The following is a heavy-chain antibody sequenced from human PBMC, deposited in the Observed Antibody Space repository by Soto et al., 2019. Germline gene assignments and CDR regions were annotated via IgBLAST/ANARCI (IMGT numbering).Heavy chain of an antibody. CDR2: IIPILGIA. D-gene: IGHD6-13*01. CDR3: ARGVAAAGRSRGTFPAPDYGYFDL. CDR1: GGTFSSYT. Sequence: QVQLVQSGAEVKKPGSSVKVSCKASGGTFSSYTISWVRQAPGQGLEWMGRIIPILGIANYAQKFQGRVTMTAEKSTSTAYMELSSLRSEDTAVYYCARGVAAAGRSRGTFPAPDYGYFDLWGRGTLVTVSS. J-gene: IGHJ2*01. V-gene: IGHV1-69*02.